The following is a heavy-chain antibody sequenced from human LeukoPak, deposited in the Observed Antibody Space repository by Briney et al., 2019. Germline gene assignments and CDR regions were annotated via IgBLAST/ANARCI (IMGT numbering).Heavy chain of an antibody. CDR2: IYYSGST. CDR1: GGSISSSSYY. J-gene: IGHJ4*02. CDR3: ARSPRDCTNGVCFLAAAGYYFDY. Sequence: SETLSLTCTVSGGSISSSSYYWGWIRQPPGKGLEWIGSIYYSGSTYYNPSLKSRVTIPVDTSKNQFSLKLSSVTAADTAVYYCARSPRDCTNGVCFLAAAGYYFDYWGQGTLVTVSS. V-gene: IGHV4-39*01. D-gene: IGHD2-8*01.